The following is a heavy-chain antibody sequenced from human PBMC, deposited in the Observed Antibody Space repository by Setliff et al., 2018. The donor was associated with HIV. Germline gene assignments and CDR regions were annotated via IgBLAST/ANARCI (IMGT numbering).Heavy chain of an antibody. V-gene: IGHV4-39*01. CDR2: IYYNGSA. D-gene: IGHD3-22*01. J-gene: IGHJ4*02. CDR3: ARVIDSSGYSIDY. Sequence: SETLSLTCTVSGDPISSGSYYWGWIRQPPGKGLEWIGNIYYNGSAYYTPSLKSRVTISVDTSKNQFSLNLSSVTAADTAVYYCARVIDSSGYSIDYWGQGTLVTVSS. CDR1: GDPISSGSYY.